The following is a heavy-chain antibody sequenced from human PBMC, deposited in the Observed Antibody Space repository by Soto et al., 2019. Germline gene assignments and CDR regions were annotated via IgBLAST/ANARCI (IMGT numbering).Heavy chain of an antibody. CDR3: ARASRRYSSSRNYYYYYMDV. CDR2: MNPNSGNT. CDR1: GYTFTSYD. J-gene: IGHJ6*03. D-gene: IGHD6-13*01. V-gene: IGHV1-8*01. Sequence: ASVKVSCKASGYTFTSYDINWVRQATGQGLEWMGWMNPNSGNTGYAQKFQGRVTMTRNTSISTAYMELSSLRSEDTAVYYCARASRRYSSSRNYYYYYMDVWGKGTTVTVSS.